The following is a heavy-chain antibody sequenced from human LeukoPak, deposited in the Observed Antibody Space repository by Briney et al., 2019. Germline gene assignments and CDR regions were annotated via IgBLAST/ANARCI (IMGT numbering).Heavy chain of an antibody. CDR3: ARDQVTSRPGYEFNNNFDY. D-gene: IGHD3-3*01. CDR2: ISSSGSTI. CDR1: GFTFSSYE. J-gene: IGHJ4*02. Sequence: GGSLRLSCAASGFTFSSYEMNWVRQAPGKGLEWVSYISSSGSTIYYADSVKGRFTISRDNAKNSLYLQMNSLRAEDTAVYYCARDQVTSRPGYEFNNNFDYWGQGTLVTVSS. V-gene: IGHV3-48*03.